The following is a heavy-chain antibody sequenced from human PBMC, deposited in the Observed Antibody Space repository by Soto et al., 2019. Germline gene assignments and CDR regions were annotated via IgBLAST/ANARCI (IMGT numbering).Heavy chain of an antibody. V-gene: IGHV1-69*13. D-gene: IGHD1-1*01. CDR2: VIPIFGTA. J-gene: IGHJ4*02. CDR3: ARGQAERLQYNPLH. Sequence: GASVKVSCKASGGTFSSYAISWVRQAPGQGLEWMGGVIPIFGTANYAQKFQGRVTITADESTSTAYMELSSLRSEDTAVYYCARGQAERLQYNPLHWGQGTLVTVSS. CDR1: GGTFSSYA.